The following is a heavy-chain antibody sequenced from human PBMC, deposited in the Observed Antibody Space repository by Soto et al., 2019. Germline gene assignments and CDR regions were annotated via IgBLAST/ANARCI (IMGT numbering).Heavy chain of an antibody. CDR2: IKSKTDGGTT. CDR3: TTSGYARYCSGGSCYRLYYYYYYMDV. V-gene: IGHV3-15*01. CDR1: GFTFSNAW. D-gene: IGHD2-15*01. J-gene: IGHJ6*03. Sequence: GVLRLSCAASGFTFSNAWMSWVRQAPGKGLEWVGRIKSKTDGGTTDYAAPVKGRFTISRDDSKNTLYLQMNSLKTEDTAVYYCTTSGYARYCSGGSCYRLYYYYYYMDVWGKGTTVTVSS.